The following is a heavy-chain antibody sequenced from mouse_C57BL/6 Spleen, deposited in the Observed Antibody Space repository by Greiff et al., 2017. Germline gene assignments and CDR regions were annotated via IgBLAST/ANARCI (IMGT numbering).Heavy chain of an antibody. CDR3: ARDRSSQYYVDY. V-gene: IGHV5-16*01. D-gene: IGHD1-1*01. CDR1: GFTFSDYY. Sequence: EVKVVESEGGLVQPGSSMKLSCTASGFTFSDYYMAWVRQVPEKGLEWVANINYDGSSTYYLDSLKSRFIISRDNAKNILYLQMSSLKSEDTATYYCARDRSSQYYVDYWGQGTTLTVSS. J-gene: IGHJ2*01. CDR2: INYDGSST.